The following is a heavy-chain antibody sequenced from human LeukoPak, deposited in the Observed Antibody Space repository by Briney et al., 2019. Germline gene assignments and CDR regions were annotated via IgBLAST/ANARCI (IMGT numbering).Heavy chain of an antibody. CDR2: ISYDGRNK. J-gene: IGHJ4*02. Sequence: GGSLRLSCAVSGFTLSSYAMHWVRKAPGKGLEWVAVISYDGRNKYYADSVKGRFTISRDNSKNTLYLQVNSLRDEDTAVYYCAREYSYCSSISCFAPMGYWGQGTLVTVSS. CDR1: GFTLSSYA. CDR3: AREYSYCSSISCFAPMGY. D-gene: IGHD2-2*01. V-gene: IGHV3-30*04.